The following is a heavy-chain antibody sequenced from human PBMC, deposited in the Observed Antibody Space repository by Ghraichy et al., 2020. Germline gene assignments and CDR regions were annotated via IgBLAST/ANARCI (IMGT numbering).Heavy chain of an antibody. CDR1: GFTFKTND. D-gene: IGHD6-6*01. CDR3: AKKYSNAWPSFDY. V-gene: IGHV3-23*01. CDR2: ISGTDGSK. J-gene: IGHJ4*02. Sequence: GSLRLSCEASGFTFKTNDMSWVRQAPGKGLEWVSAISGTDGSKSYADSVRGRFTISRDDSKNTLYLQMNSLRGEDTALYHCAKKYSNAWPSFDYWGQGALVTVSS.